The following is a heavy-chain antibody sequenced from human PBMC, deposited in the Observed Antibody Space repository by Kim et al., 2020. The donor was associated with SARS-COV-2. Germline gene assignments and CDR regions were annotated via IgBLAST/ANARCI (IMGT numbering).Heavy chain of an antibody. J-gene: IGHJ4*01. CDR3: ARRMKGSSGWAYYFDY. V-gene: IGHV4-59*08. D-gene: IGHD6-19*01. Sequence: SFKGRVTISVDTSKNQFSLSLSSVPAADTAVYYCARRMKGSSGWAYYFDYWGRGTLVTVSS.